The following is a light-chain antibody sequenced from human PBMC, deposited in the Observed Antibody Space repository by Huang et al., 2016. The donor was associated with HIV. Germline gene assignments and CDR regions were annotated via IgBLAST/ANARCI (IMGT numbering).Light chain of an antibody. CDR2: DAS. CDR1: QSLSSSY. CDR3: QQYGSSPLT. V-gene: IGKV3D-20*01. Sequence: EIVLTQSPATLSLSPGERATLSCGASQSLSSSYLAWYQQKPGLAPRLLIYDASNRATGIPDRFSGSGSGTDFTLTISRLEPGDFAVYYCQQYGSSPLTFGGGTKVEIK. J-gene: IGKJ4*01.